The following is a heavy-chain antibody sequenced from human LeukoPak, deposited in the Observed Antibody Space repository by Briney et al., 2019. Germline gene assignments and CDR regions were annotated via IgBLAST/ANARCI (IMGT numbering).Heavy chain of an antibody. J-gene: IGHJ4*02. Sequence: SETLSLTCTVSGGSISSSSYYWGWIRQPPGKGLDWIGIIYYTGSTYYNPSLKSRVTISVDASRNQFSLKLSSVTAADTAVYYCARSGSYYHFDYWGQGTLVTVSS. V-gene: IGHV4-39*07. D-gene: IGHD3-10*01. CDR2: IYYTGST. CDR1: GGSISSSSYY. CDR3: ARSGSYYHFDY.